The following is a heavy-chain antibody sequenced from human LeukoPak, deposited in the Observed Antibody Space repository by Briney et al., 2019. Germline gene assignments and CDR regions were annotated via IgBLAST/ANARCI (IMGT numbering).Heavy chain of an antibody. Sequence: ASVKVSCTASGYTFTTYGISWVRQAPGQGLEWMGWISAYNGNTNYAQKLQGGVTMTTDTSTGTAYMELRSLRSADTAVYYCARTYYYGSGPPNNYYYYYGMDVWGQGTTVTVSS. V-gene: IGHV1-18*01. CDR2: ISAYNGNT. J-gene: IGHJ6*02. CDR1: GYTFTTYG. D-gene: IGHD3-10*01. CDR3: ARTYYYGSGPPNNYYYYYGMDV.